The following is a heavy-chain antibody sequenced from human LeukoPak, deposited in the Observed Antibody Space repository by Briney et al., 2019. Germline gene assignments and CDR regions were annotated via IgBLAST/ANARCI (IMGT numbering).Heavy chain of an antibody. CDR3: ARGDGSPYYFDY. J-gene: IGHJ4*02. Sequence: ASVKVSCKASGYTFTSYDINWVRQATGQGLEWMGWINPNSGGTNYAQKFQGRVTMTRDTSISTAYMELSRLRSDDTAVYYCARGDGSPYYFDYWGQGTLVTVSS. D-gene: IGHD1-26*01. CDR2: INPNSGGT. CDR1: GYTFTSYD. V-gene: IGHV1-2*02.